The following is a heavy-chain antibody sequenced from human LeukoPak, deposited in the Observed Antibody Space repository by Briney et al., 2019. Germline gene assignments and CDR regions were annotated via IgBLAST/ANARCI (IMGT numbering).Heavy chain of an antibody. J-gene: IGHJ6*03. V-gene: IGHV1-69*02. CDR2: IIPILGIA. D-gene: IGHD2-2*01. Sequence: SVKVSCKASGGTFSSYTISWVRQAPGQGLEWMGRIIPILGIANYAQKLQGRVTITADKSTSTAYMELSSLRSEDTAVYYCARSDVVVPAAYYYYYYYMDVWGKGTTVTVSS. CDR1: GGTFSSYT. CDR3: ARSDVVVPAAYYYYYYYMDV.